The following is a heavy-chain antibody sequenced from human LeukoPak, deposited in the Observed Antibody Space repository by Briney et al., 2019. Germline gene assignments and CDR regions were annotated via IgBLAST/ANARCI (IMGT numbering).Heavy chain of an antibody. CDR1: GFTVSNNY. CDR2: IYSGGST. CDR3: ARDAPRITMIAGDLNAFDI. V-gene: IGHV3-53*01. Sequence: PGGSLRLSCAASGFTVSNNYISWVRQAPGKGLEWGSVIYSGGSTYYADSVKGRFTISRDNSKNTLYLQMNSLRAEDTAVYYCARDAPRITMIAGDLNAFDIWGQGTMVTVSS. D-gene: IGHD3-22*01. J-gene: IGHJ3*02.